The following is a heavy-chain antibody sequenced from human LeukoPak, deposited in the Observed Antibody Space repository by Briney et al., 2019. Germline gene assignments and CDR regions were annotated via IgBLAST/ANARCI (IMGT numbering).Heavy chain of an antibody. CDR2: IRSKAYGGTT. CDR1: GFTFSSYA. V-gene: IGHV3-49*04. J-gene: IGHJ4*02. Sequence: GGSLRLSCEVSGFTFSSYAMSWVRQAPGKGLEWVGFIRSKAYGGTTEYAASVKGRFTISRDDSKSIAYLQMNSLKTEDTAVYYCTRDYRGTILWGQGTLVTVSS. D-gene: IGHD3-9*01. CDR3: TRDYRGTIL.